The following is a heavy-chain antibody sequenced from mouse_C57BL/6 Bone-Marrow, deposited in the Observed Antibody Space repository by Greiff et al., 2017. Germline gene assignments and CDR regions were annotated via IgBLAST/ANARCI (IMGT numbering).Heavy chain of an antibody. V-gene: IGHV5-17*01. J-gene: IGHJ3*01. D-gene: IGHD2-12*01. Sequence: EVHLVESGGGLVKPGGSLKLSCAASGFTFSDYGMHWVRQAPEKGLEWVAYISSGSSTIYYADTVKGRFTISRDNAKNTLFLQMTSLRSEDTAMYYCASPFTRAWFAYWGQGTLVTVSA. CDR3: ASPFTRAWFAY. CDR2: ISSGSSTI. CDR1: GFTFSDYG.